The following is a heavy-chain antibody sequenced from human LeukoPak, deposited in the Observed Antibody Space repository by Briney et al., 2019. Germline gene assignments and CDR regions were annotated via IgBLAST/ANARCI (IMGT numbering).Heavy chain of an antibody. Sequence: ASVKVSCKASGYTFTSYGISWVRQAPGQGLEWMGWISAYNGNTNYAQKLQGRVTITTDTSTSTASMELRSLRCDDTAVYYCASMYYYDSSGYYQGYWGQGTLVTVSS. CDR1: GYTFTSYG. V-gene: IGHV1-18*01. D-gene: IGHD3-22*01. CDR2: ISAYNGNT. CDR3: ASMYYYDSSGYYQGY. J-gene: IGHJ4*02.